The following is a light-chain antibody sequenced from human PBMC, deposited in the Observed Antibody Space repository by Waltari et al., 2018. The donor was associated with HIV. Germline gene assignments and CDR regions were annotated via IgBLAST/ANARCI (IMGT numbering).Light chain of an antibody. Sequence: EIVLTQSPATLSLSPGERATLSCRASQSVSRYLAWYQKKPGQAPRLLMYDASNRATGIPARFSGSGSGTDFTLTISSLEPEDFAVYFCQQHNNWPLTFGGGTKVEIK. CDR1: QSVSRY. V-gene: IGKV3-11*01. CDR3: QQHNNWPLT. CDR2: DAS. J-gene: IGKJ4*01.